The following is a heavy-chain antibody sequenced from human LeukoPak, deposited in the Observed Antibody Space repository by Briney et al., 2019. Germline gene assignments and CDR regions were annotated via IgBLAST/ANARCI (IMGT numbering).Heavy chain of an antibody. CDR1: GGSFSGYY. CDR3: ARVPFDI. D-gene: IGHD2-2*01. CDR2: INHSGST. Sequence: PSETLSLTCAVYGGSFSGYYWSWIRQPPGKGLEWIGEINHSGSTNYNPSLKSRVTISVDTSKNQFSLKLSSVTAADTAMYYCARVPFDIWGQGTMVTVSS. J-gene: IGHJ3*02. V-gene: IGHV4-34*01.